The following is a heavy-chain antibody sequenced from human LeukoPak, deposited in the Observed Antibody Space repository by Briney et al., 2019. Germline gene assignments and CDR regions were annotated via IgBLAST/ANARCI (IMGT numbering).Heavy chain of an antibody. D-gene: IGHD2-2*01. CDR1: GYTFTSYG. CDR2: ISAYNGNT. CDR3: ARDGRGYCSSTSCYGPFDY. V-gene: IGHV1-18*04. Sequence: GASVKVSCKASGYTFTSYGISWVRQAPGQGLEWMGWISAYNGNTNYAQKLQGRVTMTTDTSTSTAYMELRSLRSDDTAVYYCARDGRGYCSSTSCYGPFDYWGQGILVTVSS. J-gene: IGHJ4*02.